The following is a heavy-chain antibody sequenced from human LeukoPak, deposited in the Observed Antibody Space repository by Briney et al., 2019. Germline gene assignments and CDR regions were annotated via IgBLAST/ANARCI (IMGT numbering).Heavy chain of an antibody. J-gene: IGHJ6*03. Sequence: PGGSLRLSCAASGFIFSDYYMSWIRQAPGKWPEWVSYITSSGATIYYADSVKGRFTISRDNAKNSLYLQMNSLRAEDTAVYYCARVPGYCSSGRCVWNDHYHMDVWGKGTTVTVSS. CDR2: ITSSGATI. CDR3: ARVPGYCSSGRCVWNDHYHMDV. D-gene: IGHD2-15*01. CDR1: GFIFSDYY. V-gene: IGHV3-11*04.